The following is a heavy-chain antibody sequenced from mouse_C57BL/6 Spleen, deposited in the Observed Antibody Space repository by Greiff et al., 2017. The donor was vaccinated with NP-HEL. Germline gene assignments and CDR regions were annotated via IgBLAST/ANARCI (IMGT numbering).Heavy chain of an antibody. CDR2: IDPSDSYT. Sequence: QVQLQQSGAELVMPGASVKLSCKASGYTFTSYWMHWVKQRPGQGLEWIGEIDPSDSYTNYNQKFKGKSTLTVDKSSSTAYMQLSSLTSEDSAVYDCARTQSGAMDYWGQGTSVTVSS. CDR3: ARTQSGAMDY. CDR1: GYTFTSYW. D-gene: IGHD1-3*01. V-gene: IGHV1-69*01. J-gene: IGHJ4*01.